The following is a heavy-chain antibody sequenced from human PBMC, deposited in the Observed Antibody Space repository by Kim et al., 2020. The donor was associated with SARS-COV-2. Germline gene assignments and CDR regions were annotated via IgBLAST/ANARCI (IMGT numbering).Heavy chain of an antibody. D-gene: IGHD2-8*01. J-gene: IGHJ3*01. Sequence: GGSLRLSCAASGFRFNNYFINWVRQAPGKGLEWVSAISGSSGSIYYADSVEGRFSISRDNSKSMLYLQMNSLRAEDSALYYCAKRGPYVNGAFDFLGQG. V-gene: IGHV3-23*01. CDR3: AKRGPYVNGAFDF. CDR2: ISGSSGSI. CDR1: GFRFNNYF.